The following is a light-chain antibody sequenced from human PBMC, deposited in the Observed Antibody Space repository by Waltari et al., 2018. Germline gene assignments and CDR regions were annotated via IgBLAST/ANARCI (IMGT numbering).Light chain of an antibody. CDR2: GAS. V-gene: IGKV3-15*01. CDR1: QSVSTN. Sequence: ETVMTQSPATLSVSPGERVTLSCRASQSVSTNLAWYQQKPGQAPRLLIDGASTRATGTPARFSGSGSGTEFTLTISSLQSEDFAIYYCQQYSNWPPITFGQGTRLESK. CDR3: QQYSNWPPIT. J-gene: IGKJ5*01.